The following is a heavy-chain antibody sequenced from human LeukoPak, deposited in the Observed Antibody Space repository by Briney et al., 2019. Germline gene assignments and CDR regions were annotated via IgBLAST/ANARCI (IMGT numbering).Heavy chain of an antibody. CDR3: AIQGLLGAKNPDRRYCSSTSCYRGPYYYYYYMDV. CDR1: GYTFTSYY. V-gene: IGHV1-46*03. J-gene: IGHJ6*03. Sequence: ASVKVSCKASGYTFTSYYMHWVPQAPGQGLEWMGIINPSGGSTSYAQKFQGRVTMTRDTSTSTVYMELSSLRSEDTAVYYCAIQGLLGAKNPDRRYCSSTSCYRGPYYYYYYMDVWGKGTTVTVSS. D-gene: IGHD2-2*02. CDR2: INPSGGST.